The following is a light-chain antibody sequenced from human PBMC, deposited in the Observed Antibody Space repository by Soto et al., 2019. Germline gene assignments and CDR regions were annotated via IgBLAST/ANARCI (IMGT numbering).Light chain of an antibody. J-gene: IGLJ2*01. Sequence: QSVLTQPPSVSGAPGQRVTIPCTGSSSNIGSYYDVHWYQQLPGTVPKLLIYGNNNRPSGVPDRFSRSKSSTSASLAITGLQAEDEADYDCQSYDSNLSHVVFGGGTKLTVL. CDR1: SSNIGSYYD. CDR3: QSYDSNLSHVV. CDR2: GNN. V-gene: IGLV1-40*01.